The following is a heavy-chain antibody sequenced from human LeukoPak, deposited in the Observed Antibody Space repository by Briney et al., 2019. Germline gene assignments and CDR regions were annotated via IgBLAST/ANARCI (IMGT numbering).Heavy chain of an antibody. CDR1: GFTFSDYT. Sequence: GGSLRLSCAASGFTFSDYTMNWVRLAPGKGLEWVANIKPDGSEEYYVDSVRDRFTISRDNAKNSLYLQMNSLRAEDTAVYYCSGDPGDYWGQGTLVTVSS. J-gene: IGHJ4*02. CDR2: IKPDGSEE. CDR3: SGDPGDY. D-gene: IGHD7-27*01. V-gene: IGHV3-7*04.